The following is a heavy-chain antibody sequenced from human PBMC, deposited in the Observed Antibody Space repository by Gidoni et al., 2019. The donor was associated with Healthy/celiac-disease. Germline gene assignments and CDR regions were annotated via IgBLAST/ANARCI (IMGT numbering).Heavy chain of an antibody. Sequence: KPSETLSLTCTVSGGSISSYYWSWIRQPPGKGLEWIGYIYYSGSTNYNPSLKSRVTISVDTSKNQFSLKLSSVTAADTAVYYCAKGSGSYQFDYWGQGTLVTVSS. D-gene: IGHD3-10*01. CDR3: AKGSGSYQFDY. CDR1: GGSISSYY. J-gene: IGHJ4*02. V-gene: IGHV4-59*01. CDR2: IYYSGST.